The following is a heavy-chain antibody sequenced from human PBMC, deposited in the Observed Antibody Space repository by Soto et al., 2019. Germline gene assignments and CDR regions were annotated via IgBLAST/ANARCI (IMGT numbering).Heavy chain of an antibody. D-gene: IGHD6-13*01. CDR3: VHLVAAAGSSFYYYYSGLSV. Sequence: ITLKESGPTLVKPTQTLTLTCTFSGFSLSIRGVGVGWIRQSPGKALEWLAVIYWDDDKRYSPSLETRLTITNDTSYDQVDLKMTNMAPVDTGTDYCVHLVAAAGSSFYYYYSGLSVWGQGSRITVSS. J-gene: IGHJ6*02. V-gene: IGHV2-5*02. CDR1: GFSLSIRGVG. CDR2: IYWDDDK.